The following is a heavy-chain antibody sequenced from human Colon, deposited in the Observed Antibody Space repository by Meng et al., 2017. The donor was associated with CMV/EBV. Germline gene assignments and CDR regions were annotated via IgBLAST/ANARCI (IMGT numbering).Heavy chain of an antibody. J-gene: IGHJ4*02. D-gene: IGHD2-15*01. Sequence: GESLKISCGASGFNFSKFEMNWVRQAPGKGLEWISYISSSGRTIFDADSVKGRFTVSRDNAKNSLFLEMNNLSVEDTAMYYCARDRIDCSGENCNAVFLDSWGQGTQVTVSS. CDR2: ISSSGRTI. CDR1: GFNFSKFE. CDR3: ARDRIDCSGENCNAVFLDS. V-gene: IGHV3-48*03.